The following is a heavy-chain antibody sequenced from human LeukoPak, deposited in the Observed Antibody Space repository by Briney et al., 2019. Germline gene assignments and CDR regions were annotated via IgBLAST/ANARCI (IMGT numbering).Heavy chain of an antibody. J-gene: IGHJ4*02. Sequence: GGSLRLSCLDFGFTFGTYWMTWVRRAPGKGLEWVANIKYDGSEKYYADSVKGRFTISRDNAKNSLYLQMNRLRAEDTAVYYCARDVGLSGYDLLDFWGQGTLVTVSS. D-gene: IGHD5-12*01. CDR3: ARDVGLSGYDLLDF. CDR1: GFTFGTYW. V-gene: IGHV3-7*01. CDR2: IKYDGSEK.